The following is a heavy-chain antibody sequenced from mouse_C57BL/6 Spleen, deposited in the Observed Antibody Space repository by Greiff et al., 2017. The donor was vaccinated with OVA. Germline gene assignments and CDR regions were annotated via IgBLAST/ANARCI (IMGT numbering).Heavy chain of an antibody. J-gene: IGHJ1*03. CDR1: GYTFTSYW. D-gene: IGHD1-1*01. V-gene: IGHV1-53*01. CDR2: INPSNGGT. CDR3: ARWGYGSSPLWYFDV. Sequence: QVHVKQPGTELVKPGASVKLSCKASGYTFTSYWMHWVKQRPGQGLEWIGNINPSNGGTNYNEKFKSKATLTVDKSSSTAYMQLSSLTSEDSAVYYCARWGYGSSPLWYFDVWGTGTTVTVSS.